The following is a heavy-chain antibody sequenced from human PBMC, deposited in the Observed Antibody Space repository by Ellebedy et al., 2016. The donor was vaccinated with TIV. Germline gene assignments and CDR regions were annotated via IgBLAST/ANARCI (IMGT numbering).Heavy chain of an antibody. J-gene: IGHJ4*02. V-gene: IGHV3-23*01. CDR1: GFTFSSYA. Sequence: GESLKISXAASGFTFSSYAMSWVRQAPGKGLEWVSAISGSGGSTYYADSVKGRFTISRDNSKNTLYLQMNSLRAEDTAVYYCAKDLGGYCSSTSCPLDYWGQGTLVTVSS. CDR2: ISGSGGST. CDR3: AKDLGGYCSSTSCPLDY. D-gene: IGHD2-2*01.